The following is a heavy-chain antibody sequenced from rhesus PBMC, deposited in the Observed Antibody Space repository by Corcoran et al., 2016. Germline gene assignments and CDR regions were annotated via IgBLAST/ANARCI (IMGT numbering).Heavy chain of an antibody. CDR1: GASISSSYSY. CDR2: ISYSGST. J-gene: IGHJ5-2*02. V-gene: IGHV4-122*02. CDR3: ARTSGYCTSPFCYGAFHV. Sequence: QVQLQESGPGLVKPSETLSLTCAVSGASISSSYSYRSWIRQAPGKGLEGIGYISYSGSTTYNPSLKSRVTISRDTSKNHFFLKLNSLTAADTAVYYCARTSGYCTSPFCYGAFHVWGRGFLVTVSS. D-gene: IGHD2-2*01.